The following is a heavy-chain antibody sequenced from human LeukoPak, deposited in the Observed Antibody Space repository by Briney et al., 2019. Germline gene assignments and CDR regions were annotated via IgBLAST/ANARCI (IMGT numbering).Heavy chain of an antibody. D-gene: IGHD6-13*01. Sequence: PSETLSLTCAVYGGSFSGYYWSWIRQPPGKGLEWIGEINHSGSTNYNPSLKSRVTISVDTSKNQFSLKLSSVTAADTAVYYCARGAALVGAAAGRNGWFDPWGQGTLVTVSS. V-gene: IGHV4-34*01. J-gene: IGHJ5*02. CDR1: GGSFSGYY. CDR2: INHSGST. CDR3: ARGAALVGAAAGRNGWFDP.